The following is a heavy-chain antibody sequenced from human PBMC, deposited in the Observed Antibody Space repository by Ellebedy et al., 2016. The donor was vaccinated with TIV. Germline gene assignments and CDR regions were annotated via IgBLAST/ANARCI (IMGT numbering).Heavy chain of an antibody. J-gene: IGHJ4*02. CDR1: GYTLTELS. V-gene: IGHV1-2*04. CDR2: INPNSGGT. Sequence: AASVKVSCKVSGYTLTELSMHWVRQAPGQGLEWMGRINPNSGGTNYAQKFQGWVTMTRDTSISTAYMELSRLRSDDTAVYYCARDGGSYSDFDYWGQGTLVTVSS. D-gene: IGHD1-26*01. CDR3: ARDGGSYSDFDY.